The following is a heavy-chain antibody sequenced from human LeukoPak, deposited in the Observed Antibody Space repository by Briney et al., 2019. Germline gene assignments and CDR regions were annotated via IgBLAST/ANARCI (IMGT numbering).Heavy chain of an antibody. Sequence: PGGSLRLSCAASGFTFSSYSMNWVRQAPGKGLEWISYISSSGTTMFYADSVKGRFTISRDNSKNTLDLQMNSLRAEDTAVYYCAKRHYDSSGYYGWGAFDIWGQGTMVTVSS. CDR3: AKRHYDSSGYYGWGAFDI. D-gene: IGHD3-22*01. CDR2: ISSSGTTM. J-gene: IGHJ3*02. CDR1: GFTFSSYS. V-gene: IGHV3-48*01.